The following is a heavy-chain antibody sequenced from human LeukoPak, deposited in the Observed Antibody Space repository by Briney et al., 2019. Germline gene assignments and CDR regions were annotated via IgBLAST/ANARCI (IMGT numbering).Heavy chain of an antibody. CDR1: GYTFTGYY. Sequence: GASVKVSCKASGYTFTGYYMHWVRQAPGQGLEWMGWINPNSGGTNYAQKFQGRVTMTTDTSTSTAYMELRSLRSDDTAVYYCAREERNWLLSVNWFDPWGQGTLVTVSS. J-gene: IGHJ5*02. D-gene: IGHD3-9*01. V-gene: IGHV1-2*02. CDR2: INPNSGGT. CDR3: AREERNWLLSVNWFDP.